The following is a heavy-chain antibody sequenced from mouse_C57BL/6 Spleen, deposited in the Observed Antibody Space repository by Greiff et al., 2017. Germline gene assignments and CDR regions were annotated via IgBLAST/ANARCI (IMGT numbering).Heavy chain of an antibody. CDR2: IDPSDSYT. D-gene: IGHD1-1*01. CDR3: ARGGTTVYFDY. CDR1: GYTFTSYW. Sequence: VQLQQPGAELVKPGASVKLSCKASGYTFTSYWMQWVKQRPGQGLEWIGEIDPSDSYTNYNQKFKGKPTLTVDTSSSTAYMQLSSLTSEDSAVYYCARGGTTVYFDYWGQGTTLTVSS. J-gene: IGHJ2*01. V-gene: IGHV1-50*01.